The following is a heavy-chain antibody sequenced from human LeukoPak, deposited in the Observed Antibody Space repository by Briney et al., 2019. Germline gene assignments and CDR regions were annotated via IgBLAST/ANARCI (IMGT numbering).Heavy chain of an antibody. V-gene: IGHV3-53*01. J-gene: IGHJ3*02. CDR2: IYSGGST. CDR1: GFTVSSNY. D-gene: IGHD2-21*02. CDR3: ARDLYCGGDCYLDVFDI. Sequence: GGSLRLSCAASGFTVSSNYMSWVRQAPGKGLEWVSVIYSGGSTYYADSVKGRFTISRDNSKNTLYLQMNSLRAEDTAVYYCARDLYCGGDCYLDVFDIWGQGTMVTVSS.